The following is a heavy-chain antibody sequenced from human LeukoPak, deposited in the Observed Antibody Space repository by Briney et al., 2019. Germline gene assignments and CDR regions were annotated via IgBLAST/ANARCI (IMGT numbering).Heavy chain of an antibody. V-gene: IGHV4-59*01. D-gene: IGHD1-26*01. Sequence: SETLSLTCTVSGGSISSYYWSWIRQPPGKGLEWIGYIYYSGSTNYNPSLERRVTISVDTSKNQFSLKLSSVTAADTAVYYCARGLMWDTRGWGFDYWGQGTLVTVSS. CDR1: GGSISSYY. CDR2: IYYSGST. J-gene: IGHJ4*02. CDR3: ARGLMWDTRGWGFDY.